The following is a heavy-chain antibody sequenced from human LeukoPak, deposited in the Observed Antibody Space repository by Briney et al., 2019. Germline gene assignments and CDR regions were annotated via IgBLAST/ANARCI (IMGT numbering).Heavy chain of an antibody. CDR2: IIPIFGTA. D-gene: IGHD4-17*01. V-gene: IGHV1-69*05. Sequence: LVKVSCKASGGTFSSYAISWVRQAPGQGLEWMGGIIPIFGTANYAQKFQGRVTITTDESTSTAYMELSSLRSEDTAVYYCARGGIGEDYGDYFDYWGQGTLVTVSS. CDR1: GGTFSSYA. CDR3: ARGGIGEDYGDYFDY. J-gene: IGHJ4*02.